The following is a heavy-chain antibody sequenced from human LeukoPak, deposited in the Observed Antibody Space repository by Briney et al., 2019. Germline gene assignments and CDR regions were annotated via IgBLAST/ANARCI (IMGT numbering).Heavy chain of an antibody. CDR1: GFTFSSYA. CDR3: TGDDYGDYPDDY. J-gene: IGHJ4*02. V-gene: IGHV3-15*01. CDR2: IKSKTDGGTT. D-gene: IGHD4-17*01. Sequence: GGSLRLSCAASGFTFSSYAMSWVRQAPGKGLEWVGRIKSKTDGGTTDYAAPVKGRSTISRDDSKNTLYLQMNSLKTEDTAVYYCTGDDYGDYPDDYWGQGTLVTVSS.